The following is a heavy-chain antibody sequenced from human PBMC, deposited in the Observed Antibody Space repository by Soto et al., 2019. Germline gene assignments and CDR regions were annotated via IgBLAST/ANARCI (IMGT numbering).Heavy chain of an antibody. J-gene: IGHJ4*02. Sequence: ASVKVSCKVSGYTVTELSMHWVRQAPGKGLEWMGGFDPEDGETIYAQKFQGRVTMTEDTSTDTAYMELSSLRSEDTAVYYCATDASGLRYFDWFLYWGQGTLVTVSS. D-gene: IGHD3-9*01. CDR1: GYTVTELS. CDR3: ATDASGLRYFDWFLY. V-gene: IGHV1-24*01. CDR2: FDPEDGET.